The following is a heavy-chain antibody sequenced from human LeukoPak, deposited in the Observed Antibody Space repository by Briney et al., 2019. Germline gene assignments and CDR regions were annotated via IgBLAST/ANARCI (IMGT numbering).Heavy chain of an antibody. CDR1: GFTFISYG. CDR3: AKGGGYETQYYYYYLDV. V-gene: IGHV3-30*02. CDR2: IRYDGSNK. Sequence: GGSLRLSCAASGFTFISYGMYWVRQAPGKGLESVAFIRYDGSNKYYADSVKGRFTVSRDNSKNTLYLQMKSLRAEDTAVYYCAKGGGYETQYYYYYLDVWGKGTTVTISS. D-gene: IGHD5-12*01. J-gene: IGHJ6*03.